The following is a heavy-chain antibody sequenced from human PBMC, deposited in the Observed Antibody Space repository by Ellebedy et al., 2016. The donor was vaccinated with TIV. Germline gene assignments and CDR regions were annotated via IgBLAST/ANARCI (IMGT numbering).Heavy chain of an antibody. Sequence: ASVKVSCKASGYTFIGYYLHWARQAPGQGLEWMGWIDPDSGGTKYAQKFQGRVTMTRDTSISTAYLELTRLTSDDTAVYFCARVRGVYVGDHWGQGTLVTVSS. CDR1: GYTFIGYY. V-gene: IGHV1-2*02. CDR2: IDPDSGGT. CDR3: ARVRGVYVGDH. D-gene: IGHD3-10*01. J-gene: IGHJ5*02.